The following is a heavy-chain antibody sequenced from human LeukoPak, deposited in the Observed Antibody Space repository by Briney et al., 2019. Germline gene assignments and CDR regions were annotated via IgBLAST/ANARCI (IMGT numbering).Heavy chain of an antibody. CDR3: ARVAAAITPVDY. V-gene: IGHV3-30-3*01. Sequence: PGRSLRLSCAASGFTFSSYAMHWVRQAPGKGLEWVAVISYDGSNKYYADSVKGRFTISRDNSKNTLYLQMNSLRAEDTAVYHCARVAAAITPVDYWGQGTLVTVSS. J-gene: IGHJ4*02. CDR2: ISYDGSNK. D-gene: IGHD2-2*02. CDR1: GFTFSSYA.